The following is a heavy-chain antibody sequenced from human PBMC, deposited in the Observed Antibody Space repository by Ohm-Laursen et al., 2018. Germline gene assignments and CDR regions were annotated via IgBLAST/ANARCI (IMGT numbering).Heavy chain of an antibody. V-gene: IGHV3-23*01. CDR1: GFTFSSYA. D-gene: IGHD1-7*01. Sequence: SLRLSCTASGFTFSSYAMSWVRQAPGTGLEWVSGISGSGGSTYYADSVKGRFTISRDNSKNTLYLQMNSLRAEDTAVYYCAKVRSNWNYDYWGQGTLVTVSS. CDR2: ISGSGGST. CDR3: AKVRSNWNYDY. J-gene: IGHJ4*02.